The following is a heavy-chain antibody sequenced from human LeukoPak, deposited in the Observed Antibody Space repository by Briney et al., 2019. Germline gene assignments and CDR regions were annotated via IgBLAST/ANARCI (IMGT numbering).Heavy chain of an antibody. V-gene: IGHV3-21*01. J-gene: IGHJ4*02. CDR3: ASYSSGWHEPFDY. CDR1: GFTFSSYS. CDR2: ISSSSSYI. D-gene: IGHD6-19*01. Sequence: GGSLRLSCAASGFTFSSYSMNWVRQAPGKGLEWVSSISSSSSYIYYADSVKGRFTISRDNAKNSLYLQMNSLRAEDTAVYYCASYSSGWHEPFDYWGQGTLVTVSS.